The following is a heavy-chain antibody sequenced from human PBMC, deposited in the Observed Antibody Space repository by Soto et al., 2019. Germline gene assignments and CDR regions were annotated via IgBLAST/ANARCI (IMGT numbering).Heavy chain of an antibody. D-gene: IGHD1-26*01. CDR2: IIPIFGTA. CDR3: ARSVPNSGSSLLDYYYHGMDV. CDR1: GGTFSSYA. V-gene: IGHV1-69*01. Sequence: QVQLVQSGAEVKKPGSSVKVSCKASGGTFSSYAISWVRQAPGQGLEWMGGIIPIFGTANYAQKFQGRVTLTADESTSTAYMELSSLRSEDTAAYYCARSVPNSGSSLLDYYYHGMDVWGQGTTVTVSS. J-gene: IGHJ6*02.